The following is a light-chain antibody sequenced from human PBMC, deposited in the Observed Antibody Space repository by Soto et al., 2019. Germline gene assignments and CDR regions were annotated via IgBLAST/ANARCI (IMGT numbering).Light chain of an antibody. V-gene: IGKV3-15*01. Sequence: EVVGTRSHVTRPRSPGERATLSCRARQSGSSNLAWYQQKPGQAPRLLIYGASTRATGIPARFSGSGSGQEFTLIISSLPSEDFPVYCCHHYSYWPTFGQGTRLEIK. CDR3: HHYSYWPT. CDR2: GAS. J-gene: IGKJ5*01. CDR1: QSGSSN.